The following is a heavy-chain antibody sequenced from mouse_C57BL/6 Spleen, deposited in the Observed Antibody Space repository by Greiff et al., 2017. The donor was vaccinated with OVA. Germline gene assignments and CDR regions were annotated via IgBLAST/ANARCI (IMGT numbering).Heavy chain of an antibody. V-gene: IGHV1-80*01. J-gene: IGHJ4*01. CDR2: IYPGDGDT. D-gene: IGHD1-3*01. Sequence: QVQLQQSGAELVKPGASVKISCKASGYAFSSYWMNWVKQRPGKGLEWIGQIYPGDGDTNYNGKFKGKATLTADKSSSTAYMQLSSLTSEDSAVYFCARSGRGDAMDYWGQGTSVTVSS. CDR1: GYAFSSYW. CDR3: ARSGRGDAMDY.